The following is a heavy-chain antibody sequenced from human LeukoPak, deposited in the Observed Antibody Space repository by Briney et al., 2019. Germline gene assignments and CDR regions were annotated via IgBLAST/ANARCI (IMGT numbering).Heavy chain of an antibody. CDR3: ARRRYYDGSGYLE. Sequence: SETLFLTCSASGDSVSRSDSYWDWIRQPPGKGLEWIGTIYYSGRTYYSPSLKSRVTMSVDPSNNQFSLTLRSVTAADTAVYYCARRRYYDGSGYLEWGQGTLLSVS. CDR1: GDSVSRSDSY. CDR2: IYYSGRT. V-gene: IGHV4-39*01. J-gene: IGHJ1*01. D-gene: IGHD3-22*01.